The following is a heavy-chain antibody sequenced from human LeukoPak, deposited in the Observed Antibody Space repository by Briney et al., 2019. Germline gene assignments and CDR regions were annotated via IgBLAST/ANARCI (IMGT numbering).Heavy chain of an antibody. CDR1: GGSISSSSYY. CDR2: IYYSGST. J-gene: IGHJ4*02. V-gene: IGHV4-39*01. Sequence: SETLSLTCTVSGGSISSSSYYWGWIRQPPGKGLEWIGSIYYSGSTYYNSSLKSRVTISVDTSKNQFSLKLSSVTAADTAAYYCARGSSGWSYYFDYWGQGTLVTISS. CDR3: ARGSSGWSYYFDY. D-gene: IGHD6-19*01.